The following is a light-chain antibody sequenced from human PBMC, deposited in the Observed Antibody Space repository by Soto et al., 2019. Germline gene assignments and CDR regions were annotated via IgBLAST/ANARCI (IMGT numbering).Light chain of an antibody. J-gene: IGLJ2*01. CDR2: GNS. CDR3: QSHDTSLSVV. V-gene: IGLV1-40*01. CDR1: SSNIGAGYD. Sequence: QSVLTQPPSVSGAPGQRVTISCTGSSSNIGAGYDVHWYQQLPGTAPKLLMYGNSNRPSGVPDRFSGSKSGTSASLAITGLQAEDEADYYCQSHDTSLSVVFGGGTKLTLL.